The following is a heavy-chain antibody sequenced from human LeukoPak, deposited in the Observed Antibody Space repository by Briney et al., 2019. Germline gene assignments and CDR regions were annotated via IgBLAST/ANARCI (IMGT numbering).Heavy chain of an antibody. CDR1: GYSFTGYY. Sequence: ASVTVSCTASGYSFTGYYMHWVRQAPGQGLEWMGWINPNSGGTNHGQKFQGRVTITRDTSISTAYMELSRLRSDDTAVYYCARAELLRLGIRAPNPLSSAKIFYYWGEGTLVTVSS. CDR2: INPNSGGT. CDR3: ARAELLRLGIRAPNPLSSAKIFYY. D-gene: IGHD1-26*01. J-gene: IGHJ4*02. V-gene: IGHV1-2*02.